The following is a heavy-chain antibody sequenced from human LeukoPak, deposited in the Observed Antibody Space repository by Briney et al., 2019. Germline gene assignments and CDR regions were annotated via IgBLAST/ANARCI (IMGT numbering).Heavy chain of an antibody. V-gene: IGHV4-31*03. CDR1: GGSISSGGYY. J-gene: IGHJ4*02. Sequence: SETLSLTCTVSGGSISSGGYYWSWIRQHPGKGLEWIGYIYYSGSTYYNPSLKSRVTISVDTSKNQFSLKLSSVTAADTALYYCARGYCSSTSCRFDYWGQGTLVTVSS. CDR2: IYYSGST. CDR3: ARGYCSSTSCRFDY. D-gene: IGHD2-2*01.